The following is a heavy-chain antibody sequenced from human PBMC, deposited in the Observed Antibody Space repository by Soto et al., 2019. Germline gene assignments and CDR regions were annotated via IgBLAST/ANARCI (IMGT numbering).Heavy chain of an antibody. V-gene: IGHV4-39*01. CDR1: GGSISSSSCH. CDR3: ARPMERLPRFRELLGYFDY. CDR2: IKYSGTT. J-gene: IGHJ4*02. D-gene: IGHD3-10*01. Sequence: PSETLSLTCTVSGGSISSSSCHWGWIRQPPGKGLEWIASIKYSGTTFYNPSLKSRVTISVDTSKNQFSLKLSSVTAADTAVYFCARPMERLPRFRELLGYFDYWGQGTLVTVSS.